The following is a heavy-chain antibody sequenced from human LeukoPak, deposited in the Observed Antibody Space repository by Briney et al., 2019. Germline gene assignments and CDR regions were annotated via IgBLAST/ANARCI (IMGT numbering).Heavy chain of an antibody. Sequence: SETLSLTCAVYGGSFSGYYWSWIRQPPGKGLEWIGEINHSGSTNYNPSLKSRLTISVDTSKNQFSLKLSSVTAADTAVYYCAREAYSSGSYWGQGTLVTVSS. V-gene: IGHV4-34*01. J-gene: IGHJ4*02. CDR1: GGSFSGYY. CDR2: INHSGST. CDR3: AREAYSSGSY. D-gene: IGHD6-19*01.